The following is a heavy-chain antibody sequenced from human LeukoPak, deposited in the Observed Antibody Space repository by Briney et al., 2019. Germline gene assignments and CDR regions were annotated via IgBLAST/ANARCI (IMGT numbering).Heavy chain of an antibody. D-gene: IGHD6-13*01. CDR2: ISYDGSNK. V-gene: IGHV3-30-3*01. CDR3: AKDGGHSSSWDNLFGY. CDR1: GFTFSSYA. J-gene: IGHJ4*02. Sequence: PGGSLRLSCAASGFTFSSYAMHWVRQAPGKGLEWVAVISYDGSNKYYADSVKGRFTISRDNSKNTLYLQMNSLRAEDTALYYCAKDGGHSSSWDNLFGYWGQGTLVTVSS.